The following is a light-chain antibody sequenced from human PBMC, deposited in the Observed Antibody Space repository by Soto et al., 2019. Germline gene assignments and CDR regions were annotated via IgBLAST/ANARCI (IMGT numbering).Light chain of an antibody. CDR1: QSVSSN. Sequence: DIVLTQSPGTLSLSPGERATLSCRASQSVSSNLAWYQQKPGQAPRLLIYGASTRVTGIPARFSGSGSGTEFTLTISSLQSEDFAVYHCQQYYNWWTFGQGTKVDIK. V-gene: IGKV3-15*01. CDR3: QQYYNWWT. J-gene: IGKJ1*01. CDR2: GAS.